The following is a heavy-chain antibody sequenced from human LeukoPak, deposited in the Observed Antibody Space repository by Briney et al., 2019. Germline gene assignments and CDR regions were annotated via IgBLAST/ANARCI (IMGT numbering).Heavy chain of an antibody. CDR2: IIPIFGTA. V-gene: IGHV1-69*06. CDR1: GGTFSSYA. D-gene: IGHD6-6*01. CDR3: ARMYSSSSRNAFDI. Sequence: ASVKVSCKASGGTFSSYAISWVRQAPGQGLEWMGGIIPIFGTANYAQKFQGRVTITADKSTSTAYMELSSLRSEDTAVYYCARMYSSSSRNAFDIWGQGTMVTVSS. J-gene: IGHJ3*02.